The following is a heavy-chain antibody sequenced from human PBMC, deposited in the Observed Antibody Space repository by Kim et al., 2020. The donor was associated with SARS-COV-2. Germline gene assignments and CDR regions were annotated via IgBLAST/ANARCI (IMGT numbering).Heavy chain of an antibody. Sequence: ASVKVSCKASGYTFTSYDINWVRQATGQGLEWMGWMNPNSGNTGYAQQFQGRVTMTRNTSISTAYMELSSLRSEDTAVYYCAQEVYSSGWYRAFDIWGQGTMVTVSS. V-gene: IGHV1-8*01. CDR2: MNPNSGNT. D-gene: IGHD6-19*01. CDR3: AQEVYSSGWYRAFDI. J-gene: IGHJ3*02. CDR1: GYTFTSYD.